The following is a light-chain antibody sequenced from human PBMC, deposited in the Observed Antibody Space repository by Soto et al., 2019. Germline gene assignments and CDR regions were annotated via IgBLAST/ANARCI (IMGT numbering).Light chain of an antibody. Sequence: QSVLAQPASVSGSPGQSITISCTGTSSDVGAYDSVSWYQQHPHKAPPVIIYKGTQRPSGVSNRFSGSTSGNAASLTISGLQADDEADDLYCSSAPESKYVLGSGTKVNV. CDR3: CSSAPESKYV. J-gene: IGLJ1*01. CDR1: SSDVGAYDS. V-gene: IGLV2-23*01. CDR2: KGT.